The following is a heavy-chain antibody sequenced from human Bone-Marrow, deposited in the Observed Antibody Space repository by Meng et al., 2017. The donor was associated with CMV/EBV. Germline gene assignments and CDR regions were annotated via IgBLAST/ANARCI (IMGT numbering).Heavy chain of an antibody. J-gene: IGHJ4*02. CDR1: GFTFSSYS. D-gene: IGHD3-16*01. CDR2: ISSSSSYI. Sequence: GESLKISCAASGFTFSSYSMNWVRQAPGKGLEWVSSISSSSSYIYYADSVKGRFTISRDNAKNSLYLQMNSLRAEDTAVYYCARVGLRYYFDYWGQGNLVTVSS. V-gene: IGHV3-21*01. CDR3: ARVGLRYYFDY.